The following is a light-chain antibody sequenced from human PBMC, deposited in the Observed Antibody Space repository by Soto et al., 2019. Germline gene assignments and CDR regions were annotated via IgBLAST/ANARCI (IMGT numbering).Light chain of an antibody. V-gene: IGKV3-15*01. J-gene: IGKJ2*01. CDR3: QQYNNWPYT. CDR2: GAS. CDR1: QSVSSN. Sequence: EIVMTQSPATLSVSPGERAALSCRASQSVSSNFAWYQQKPGQAPRLLIYGASTRATGIPARFSGSGSGTDFTLTISSLQSEDLAVYYCQQYNNWPYTFGQGTKLEIK.